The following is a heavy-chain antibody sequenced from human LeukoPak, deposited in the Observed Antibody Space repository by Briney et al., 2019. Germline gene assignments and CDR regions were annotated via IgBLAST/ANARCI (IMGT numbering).Heavy chain of an antibody. J-gene: IGHJ4*02. Sequence: PSETLSLTCTVSGVSISSYYWSWIRQPPGKGLEWIGYIYYSGSTNYNPSLKSRVTISVDTSKNQFSLKLSSVTAADTAVYYCARVYYYDNSGYGKDYFDYWGQGTLVTVSS. V-gene: IGHV4-59*08. CDR3: ARVYYYDNSGYGKDYFDY. D-gene: IGHD3-22*01. CDR1: GVSISSYY. CDR2: IYYSGST.